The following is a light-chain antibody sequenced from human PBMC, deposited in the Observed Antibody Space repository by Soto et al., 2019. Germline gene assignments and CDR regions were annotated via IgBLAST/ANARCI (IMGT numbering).Light chain of an antibody. CDR3: QQYSDNWT. CDR2: KAS. J-gene: IGKJ1*01. CDR1: QSISSW. Sequence: DIQMTQSPSTLSASVGDRVTITCRASQSISSWLAWYQQKPGTAPKLLIYKASTLQSGVPSRFIGSGSGTEFTLTISSLQPDDFATYYCQQYSDNWTFGQGTKVEIK. V-gene: IGKV1-5*03.